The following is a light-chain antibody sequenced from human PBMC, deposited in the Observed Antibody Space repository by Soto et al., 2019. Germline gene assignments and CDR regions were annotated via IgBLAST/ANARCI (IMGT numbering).Light chain of an antibody. V-gene: IGKV3-15*01. CDR2: GAS. CDR1: QSVSSN. Sequence: EIVMTQSPATLSVSPGDRATISCRASQSVSSNLAWYQQKPGQAPRLLIYGASTRATGIPARFSGSGSGTEFTLTISSLQSEDFAVYYCQQYNNLPRTFGQGTKVEIK. CDR3: QQYNNLPRT. J-gene: IGKJ1*01.